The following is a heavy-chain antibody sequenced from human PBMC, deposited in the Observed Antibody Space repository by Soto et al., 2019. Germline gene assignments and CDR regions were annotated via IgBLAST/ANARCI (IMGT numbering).Heavy chain of an antibody. D-gene: IGHD1-26*01. CDR1: GFTFSSYA. CDR2: ISGSGGST. Sequence: GGSLRLSCAASGFTFSSYAMSWVRQAPGKGLEWVSAISGSGGSTYYADSVKGRFTISRDNSKNTLYLQMNSLRAEDRAVFSCARPPVDGGSSPLDYGMDVWGQGTRVTVSS. J-gene: IGHJ6*02. V-gene: IGHV3-23*01. CDR3: ARPPVDGGSSPLDYGMDV.